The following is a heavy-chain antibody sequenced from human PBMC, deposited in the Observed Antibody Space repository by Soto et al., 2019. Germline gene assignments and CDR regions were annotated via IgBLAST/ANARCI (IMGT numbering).Heavy chain of an antibody. D-gene: IGHD2-2*03. Sequence: EMQLVESGGGSVQPGRSLRLSCAASGFSFADYGMHWVRQGPGKGLEWVSGISWNSGDIYYADSVKGRFTISRDNAKKSLYLQMNSLRTEDTALYYCAKDNDLDRDGPFDYWGQGILVTVSS. J-gene: IGHJ4*02. CDR1: GFSFADYG. CDR2: ISWNSGDI. V-gene: IGHV3-9*01. CDR3: AKDNDLDRDGPFDY.